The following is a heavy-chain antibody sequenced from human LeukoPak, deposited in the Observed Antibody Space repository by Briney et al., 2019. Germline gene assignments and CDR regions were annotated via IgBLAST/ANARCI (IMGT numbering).Heavy chain of an antibody. CDR1: GFTFSSYA. J-gene: IGHJ4*02. CDR3: VKDGSDFWSGYYPYFDY. Sequence: GGSLRLSCSASGFTFSSYAMHWVRQAPGKGLEYVSAISSNGGSTYYADSVKGRFTISRDNSKNTLYLQMSSLRAEDTAVYYCVKDGSDFWSGYYPYFDYWGQGTLVTVSS. V-gene: IGHV3-64D*09. CDR2: ISSNGGST. D-gene: IGHD3-3*01.